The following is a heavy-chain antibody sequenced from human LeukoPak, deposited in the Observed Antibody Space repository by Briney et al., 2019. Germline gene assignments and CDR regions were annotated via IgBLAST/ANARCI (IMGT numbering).Heavy chain of an antibody. Sequence: ASVKVSCKASGYTFTGYYMHWVRQAPGQGLEWMGWINPSSGGTNYAQKFQGRVTMTRDTSTSTVYMELSSLRSEDTAVYYCARDGGFWSGYYHWGQGTLVTVSS. J-gene: IGHJ4*02. CDR2: INPSSGGT. D-gene: IGHD3-3*01. CDR1: GYTFTGYY. V-gene: IGHV1-2*02. CDR3: ARDGGFWSGYYH.